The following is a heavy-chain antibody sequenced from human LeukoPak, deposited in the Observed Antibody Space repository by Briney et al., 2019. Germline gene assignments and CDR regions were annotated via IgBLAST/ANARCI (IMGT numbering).Heavy chain of an antibody. J-gene: IGHJ3*02. Sequence: GGSLRLSCAASGFTFSSYSMNWVRRAPGKGLEWSSSISSSSSYIYYADSVKGRFTISRDNGKNSMYLQMNRLRAEDTAVYYCARTYYDSRVGGYAFDNLGQGTMVTVSS. D-gene: IGHD3-22*01. CDR3: ARTYYDSRVGGYAFDN. CDR2: ISSSSSYI. CDR1: GFTFSSYS. V-gene: IGHV3-21*01.